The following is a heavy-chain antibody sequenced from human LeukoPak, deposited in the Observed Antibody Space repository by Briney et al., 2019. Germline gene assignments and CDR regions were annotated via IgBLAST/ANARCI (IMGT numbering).Heavy chain of an antibody. Sequence: SETLSLTCTVSGGSISSGGYYWSWIRQHPGKGLEWIGYIYYSGSTYYNPSLKSRVTISVDTSKNQFSLKLSSVTAADTAVYYCARLYYYDSSGYRNAFDYWGQGTLVTVSS. J-gene: IGHJ4*02. CDR3: ARLYYYDSSGYRNAFDY. CDR2: IYYSGST. D-gene: IGHD3-22*01. CDR1: GGSISSGGYY. V-gene: IGHV4-30-4*08.